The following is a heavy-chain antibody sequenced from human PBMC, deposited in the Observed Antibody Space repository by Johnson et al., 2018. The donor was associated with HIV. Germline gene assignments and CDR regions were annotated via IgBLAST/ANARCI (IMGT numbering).Heavy chain of an antibody. CDR2: INGDGSST. CDR3: AREGAAAGPTDAFDI. Sequence: VQLVESGGGLVQPGGSLRLSCGASGFTFNDHWMQWVRQAPGKGLVWVSRINGDGSSTSYADSVKGRFSISRDNSKNTLYLQMNSLRAEDTAVYYCAREGAAAGPTDAFDIWGQGTMVTVSS. CDR1: GFTFNDHW. V-gene: IGHV3-74*01. J-gene: IGHJ3*02. D-gene: IGHD6-13*01.